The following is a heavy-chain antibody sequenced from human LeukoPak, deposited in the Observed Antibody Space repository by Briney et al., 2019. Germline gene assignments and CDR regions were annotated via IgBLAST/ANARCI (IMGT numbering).Heavy chain of an antibody. V-gene: IGHV4-59*08. CDR3: ARQSYGSGSYSLDY. CDR2: IYYSGST. Sequence: SETLSLTCTVSGGSISSYYWSWIRQPPGKGLEWIGYIYYSGSTNYNPSLKSRVTISVDTSKNQFSLKLSSVTAADTAVYYCARQSYGSGSYSLDYWGQGTLVTVSS. J-gene: IGHJ4*02. D-gene: IGHD3-10*01. CDR1: GGSISSYY.